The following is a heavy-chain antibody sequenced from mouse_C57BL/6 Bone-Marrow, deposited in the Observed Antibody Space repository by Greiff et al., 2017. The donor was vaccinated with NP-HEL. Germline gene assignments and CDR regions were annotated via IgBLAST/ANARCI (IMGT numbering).Heavy chain of an antibody. V-gene: IGHV1-22*01. CDR3: AKKDYWYFDV. CDR1: GYTFTDYN. Sequence: EVQLQQSGPELVKPGASVKMSCKASGYTFTDYNMHWVKQSHGKSLEWIGYINPNNGGTSYNQKFKGKATLTVNKSSSPAYMELSSLTSEDSADYDGAKKDYWYFDVWGTGTTVTVTS. CDR2: INPNNGGT. J-gene: IGHJ1*03.